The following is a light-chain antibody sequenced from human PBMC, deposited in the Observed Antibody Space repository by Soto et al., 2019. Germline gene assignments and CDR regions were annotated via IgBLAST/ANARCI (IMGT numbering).Light chain of an antibody. J-gene: IGLJ2*01. CDR2: GVT. CDR3: SIFAGGNSVF. Sequence: QSALTQPPSASGSPGQSVAISCTGTSSDIGSYVYVSWYQQHPGKAPKLLIYGVTQRPSGVPDRFSGSKSGNTASLTVSGLQVEDEADYYCSIFAGGNSVFFGGGTKLTVL. CDR1: SSDIGSYVY. V-gene: IGLV2-8*01.